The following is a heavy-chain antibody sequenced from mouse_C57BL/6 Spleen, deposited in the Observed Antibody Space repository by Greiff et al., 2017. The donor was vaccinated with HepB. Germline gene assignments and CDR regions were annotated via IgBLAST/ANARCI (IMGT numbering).Heavy chain of an antibody. CDR2: IYPGDGDT. J-gene: IGHJ2*01. CDR3: AGEGLGFFDY. D-gene: IGHD3-1*01. Sequence: VQLQQSGAELVKPGASVKISCKASGYAFSSYWMNWVKQRPGTGLEWIGQIYPGDGDTNYNGKFKGKATLTADKSSSTAYMQLSSLTSADSAVYFCAGEGLGFFDYWGQGTTLTVAS. V-gene: IGHV1-80*01. CDR1: GYAFSSYW.